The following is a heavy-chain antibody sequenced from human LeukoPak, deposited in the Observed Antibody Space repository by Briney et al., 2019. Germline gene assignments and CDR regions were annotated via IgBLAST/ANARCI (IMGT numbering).Heavy chain of an antibody. V-gene: IGHV3-7*01. CDR3: ARDSGYYGLFDY. J-gene: IGHJ4*02. Sequence: GGSLRLSCAASGFTFSRYWMSWVRQAPGKGLEWVANIKQDGSEKYYVASVKGRFTIARDNAKNSLYLQMSSLRAEDTAVYYCARDSGYYGLFDYWGQGTLVTVSS. CDR2: IKQDGSEK. D-gene: IGHD3-22*01. CDR1: GFTFSRYW.